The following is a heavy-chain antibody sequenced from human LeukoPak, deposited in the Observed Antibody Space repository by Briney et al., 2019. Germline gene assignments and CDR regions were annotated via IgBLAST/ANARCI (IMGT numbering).Heavy chain of an antibody. D-gene: IGHD3-22*01. CDR2: INWNGGSR. Sequence: GGSLRLSCAASGFNFDDYVMSWVRQAPGRGLEWVSGINWNGGSRGYADSVKGRFTISRDNAKNSLYLQMNSLRAEDTAVYYCARGLYDSSGYLDAFDIWGQGTMVTVSS. CDR3: ARGLYDSSGYLDAFDI. J-gene: IGHJ3*02. V-gene: IGHV3-20*04. CDR1: GFNFDDYV.